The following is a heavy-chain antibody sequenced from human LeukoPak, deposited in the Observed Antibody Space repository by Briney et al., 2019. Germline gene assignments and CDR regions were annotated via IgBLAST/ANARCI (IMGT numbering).Heavy chain of an antibody. V-gene: IGHV4-39*07. D-gene: IGHD4-23*01. Sequence: SETLSLTCIVPGDSISTTIYFWGWIRQPPGTGLEWIGSVYYSGNTYYNPSLKSRITISVDTSKNQFSLSLSSVTAADTAVYYCARVARYGGYTQYFQPWGQGTLVTVSS. CDR1: GDSISTTIYF. CDR3: ARVARYGGYTQYFQP. J-gene: IGHJ1*01. CDR2: VYYSGNT.